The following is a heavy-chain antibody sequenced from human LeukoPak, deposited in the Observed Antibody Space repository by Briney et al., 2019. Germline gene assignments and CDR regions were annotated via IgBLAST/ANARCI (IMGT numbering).Heavy chain of an antibody. J-gene: IGHJ6*03. CDR3: ARAYSSGWTYYYYMDV. V-gene: IGHV3-20*04. CDR1: GFTFDDYG. D-gene: IGHD6-19*01. CDR2: INWNGGST. Sequence: GGSLRLSCAASGFTFDDYGMSWVRRAPGKGLEWVSGINWNGGSTGYADSVKGRFTISRDNAKNSLYLQMNSLRAEDTALYYCARAYSSGWTYYYYMDVWGKGTTVTVSS.